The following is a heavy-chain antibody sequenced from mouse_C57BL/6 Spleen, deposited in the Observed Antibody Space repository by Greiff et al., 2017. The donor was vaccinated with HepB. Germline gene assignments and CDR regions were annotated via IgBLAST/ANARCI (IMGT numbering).Heavy chain of an antibody. D-gene: IGHD2-3*01. CDR2: IYPGSGST. CDR1: GYTFTSYW. Sequence: QVHVKQPGAELVKPGASVKMSCKASGYTFTSYWITWVKQRPGQGLEWIGDIYPGSGSTNYNEKFKSKATLTVDTSSSTAYMQLSSLTSEDSAVYYCARLASYDLSFAYWGQGTLVTVSA. CDR3: ARLASYDLSFAY. V-gene: IGHV1-55*01. J-gene: IGHJ3*01.